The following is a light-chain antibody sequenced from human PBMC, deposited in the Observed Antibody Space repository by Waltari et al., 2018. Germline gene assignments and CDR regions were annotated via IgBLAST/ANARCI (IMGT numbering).Light chain of an antibody. V-gene: IGKV3-11*01. CDR3: QQRSNWPPLT. Sequence: EIVLTQSPATLSLSPGERATLSCRASQSVTSYLGWYQQKPGQPPRLLISDASNRATGIPARFSGSGSGTDFTLTISSLEPEDFAVYYCQQRSNWPPLTFGPGTKVDIK. J-gene: IGKJ3*01. CDR1: QSVTSY. CDR2: DAS.